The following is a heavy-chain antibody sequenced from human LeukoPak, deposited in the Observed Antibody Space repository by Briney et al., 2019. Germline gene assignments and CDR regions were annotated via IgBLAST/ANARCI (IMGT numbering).Heavy chain of an antibody. D-gene: IGHD5-18*01. Sequence: SETLSLTCTVSGGSISSSSYYWGWIRQPPGKGLEWIGSIYYSGSTYYNPSLKSRVTISVDTSKNQFSLKLSSVTAADTAVYYCEAGSYGYGLNYWGQGTLVTVSS. V-gene: IGHV4-39*07. J-gene: IGHJ4*02. CDR2: IYYSGST. CDR3: EAGSYGYGLNY. CDR1: GGSISSSSYY.